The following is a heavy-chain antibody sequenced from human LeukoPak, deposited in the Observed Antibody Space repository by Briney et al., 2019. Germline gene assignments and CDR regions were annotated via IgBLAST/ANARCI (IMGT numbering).Heavy chain of an antibody. CDR2: IYYSGNT. V-gene: IGHV4-31*03. CDR3: ARGSDIVATIWFDP. CDR1: GGSISSGGYY. D-gene: IGHD5-12*01. Sequence: SETLSLTCTVSGGSISSGGYYWSWIRQHPGKGLEWIGYIYYSGNTYYNPSLKSRVTISVDTSKNQFSLKLSSVTAADTAVYFCARGSDIVATIWFDPWGQGILVTVSS. J-gene: IGHJ5*02.